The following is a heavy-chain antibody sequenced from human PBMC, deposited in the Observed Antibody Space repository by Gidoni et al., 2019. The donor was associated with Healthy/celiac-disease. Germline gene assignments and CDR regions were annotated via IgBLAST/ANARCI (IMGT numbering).Heavy chain of an antibody. CDR3: AASDPQGIVLVPAAKYYYYYGMDV. D-gene: IGHD2-2*01. CDR1: GFTFTSSA. J-gene: IGHJ6*02. Sequence: QMQLVQSGPEVKKPGTSVKVSCKASGFTFTSSAVQWVRQARGQRLEWIGWIVVGSGNTNYAQKFQERVTITRDMSTSTAYMELSSLRSEDTAVYYCAASDPQGIVLVPAAKYYYYYGMDVWGQGTTVTVSS. V-gene: IGHV1-58*01. CDR2: IVVGSGNT.